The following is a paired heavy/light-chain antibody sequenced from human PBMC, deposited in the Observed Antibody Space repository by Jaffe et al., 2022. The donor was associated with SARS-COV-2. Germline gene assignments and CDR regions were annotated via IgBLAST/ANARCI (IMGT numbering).Heavy chain of an antibody. Sequence: EVQLVQSGAEVKKPGESLKISCKGFGDSFTKSWIAWVRHRPGEGLEWMGIIYPGDSDTRYSPSFQGQVTLSADKSINTAYLHWSSLKASDAATYYCARCGVFNPGTYEPPYGMDVWGQGTTVTVSS. CDR2: IYPGDSDT. CDR1: GDSFTKSW. D-gene: IGHD3-10*01. V-gene: IGHV5-51*01. CDR3: ARCGVFNPGTYEPPYGMDV. J-gene: IGHJ6*02.
Light chain of an antibody. CDR1: NSDIGHSNY. V-gene: IGLV2-14*03. CDR2: DVS. CDR3: GSYSSSSPHVV. Sequence: QSALTQPASVSGSPGQSITISCTGSNSDIGHSNYVSWYQHHPGKAPKLILYDVSRRPSGISDRFSGSKSGNTASLTISGLQAEDESHYYCGSYSSSSPHVVFGGGTKLAVL. J-gene: IGLJ2*01.